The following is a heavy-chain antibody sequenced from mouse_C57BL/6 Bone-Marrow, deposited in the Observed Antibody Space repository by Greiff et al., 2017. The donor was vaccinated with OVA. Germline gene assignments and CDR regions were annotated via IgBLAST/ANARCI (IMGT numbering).Heavy chain of an antibody. CDR1: GYTFTSYW. D-gene: IGHD2-5*01. Sequence: VQLQQPGAELVRPGTSVKLSCKASGYTFTSYWMHWVKQRPGQGLEWIGVIDPSDSYTNYNQKFKGKATLTVDTSSSTAYMQLSSLTSEDSAVYYCARYSNPYFDYWGQGTTLTVSS. V-gene: IGHV1-59*01. J-gene: IGHJ2*01. CDR3: ARYSNPYFDY. CDR2: IDPSDSYT.